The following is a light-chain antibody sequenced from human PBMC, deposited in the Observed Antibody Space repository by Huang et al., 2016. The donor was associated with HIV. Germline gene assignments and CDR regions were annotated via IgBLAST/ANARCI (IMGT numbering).Light chain of an antibody. CDR1: QGISSY. Sequence: QLTQSPSSLSASVGDRVTITCRASQGISSYLAWYQEKPGKAPKLLIYAASTLQSGVTSRFSGSGSGTDFTLTISSLQPEDFATYYCQQLNSYPRTFGQGTKVEIK. J-gene: IGKJ1*01. CDR2: AAS. V-gene: IGKV1-9*01. CDR3: QQLNSYPRT.